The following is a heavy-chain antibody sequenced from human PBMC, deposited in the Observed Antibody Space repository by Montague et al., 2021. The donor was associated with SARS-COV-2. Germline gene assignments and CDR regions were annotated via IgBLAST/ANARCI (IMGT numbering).Heavy chain of an antibody. CDR1: GGSINDHY. Sequence: SETLSLTCTVSGGSINDHYRSWIRQSPGKGLEWIGYISSNGKTNHNPSLKSRVTLSADASRNEFSLKLDSVTAADTAVYFCARRGYYDSAGYHWHLDLWGRGMLVTVSS. CDR3: ARRGYYDSAGYHWHLDL. D-gene: IGHD3-22*01. V-gene: IGHV4-4*09. J-gene: IGHJ2*01. CDR2: ISSNGKT.